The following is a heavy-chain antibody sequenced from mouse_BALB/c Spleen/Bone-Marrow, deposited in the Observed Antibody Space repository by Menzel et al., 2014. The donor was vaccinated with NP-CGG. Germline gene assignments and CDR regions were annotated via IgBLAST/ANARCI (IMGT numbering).Heavy chain of an antibody. D-gene: IGHD2-1*01. CDR2: IDPSDSET. Sequence: VKLLESGPQLVRPGASVKISCKASGYSFTSYWMHWVKQRPGQGLEWIGMIDPSDSETRLNQKFKDKATLTVDKSSSTAYMQLSSPTSEDSAVYYCASPSDGNPFAYWGQGILVTVSA. CDR1: GYSFTSYW. CDR3: ASPSDGNPFAY. V-gene: IGHV1S126*01. J-gene: IGHJ3*01.